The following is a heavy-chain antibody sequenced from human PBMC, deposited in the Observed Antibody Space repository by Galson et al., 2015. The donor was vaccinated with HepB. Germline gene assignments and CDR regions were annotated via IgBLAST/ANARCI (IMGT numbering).Heavy chain of an antibody. CDR2: ISGSGGKT. D-gene: IGHD2-2*01. V-gene: IGHV3-23*01. CDR3: AKDQGDVLEPGAVWDWFDP. J-gene: IGHJ5*02. Sequence: SLRLSCAASEFTFITYAMSWVRQAPGKGLEWVSTISGSGGKTDYADSVKGRFTISRDNSKNTLYLQMNTLRAEDTAVYYCAKDQGDVLEPGAVWDWFDPWGQGTLATVSS. CDR1: EFTFITYA.